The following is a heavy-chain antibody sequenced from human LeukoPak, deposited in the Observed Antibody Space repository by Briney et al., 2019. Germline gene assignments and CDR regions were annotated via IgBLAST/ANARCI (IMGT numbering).Heavy chain of an antibody. CDR1: GGSISSSNW. CDR2: IYHSGST. J-gene: IGHJ4*02. CDR3: ARVDTAMVELDY. Sequence: SEPLSLTCAVSGGSISSSNWWSWVRQPPGKGLEWIGEIYHSGSTNYNPSLKSRVTISVDKSKNQFSLKLSSVTAADTAVYYCARVDTAMVELDYWGQGTLVTVSS. D-gene: IGHD5-18*01. V-gene: IGHV4-4*02.